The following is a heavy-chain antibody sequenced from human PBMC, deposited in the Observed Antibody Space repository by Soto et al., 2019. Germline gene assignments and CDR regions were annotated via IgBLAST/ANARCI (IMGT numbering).Heavy chain of an antibody. D-gene: IGHD6-19*01. CDR2: ISNDGSKK. Sequence: SLRLSCAASGFAFTNYGIHWVRQAPGKGLEWVAHISNDGSKKFYGDSVKGRFTISRDNSENTVCLQMTSLRPDDTAVFYCARDVAMPTGLGLGYWGQGTLVTVSS. CDR1: GFAFTNYG. J-gene: IGHJ4*02. CDR3: ARDVAMPTGLGLGY. V-gene: IGHV3-30*03.